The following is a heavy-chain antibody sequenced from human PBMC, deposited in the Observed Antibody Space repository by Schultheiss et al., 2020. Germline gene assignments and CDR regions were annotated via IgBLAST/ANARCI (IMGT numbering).Heavy chain of an antibody. CDR2: IYYSGST. Sequence: SETLSLTCTVSGGSISSSSYYWGWIRQPPGKGLEWIGSIYYSGSTYYNPSLKSRVTISVDTSKNQFSLKLSSVTAADTAVYYCARSEDTAMGDNWFDPWGQGTLVTVSS. V-gene: IGHV4-39*07. J-gene: IGHJ5*02. D-gene: IGHD5-18*01. CDR3: ARSEDTAMGDNWFDP. CDR1: GGSISSSSYY.